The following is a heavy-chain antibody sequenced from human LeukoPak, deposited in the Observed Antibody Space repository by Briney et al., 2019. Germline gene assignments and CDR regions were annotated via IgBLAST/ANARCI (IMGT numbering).Heavy chain of an antibody. CDR3: ARDGYIYDSSGYYSLDY. J-gene: IGHJ4*02. Sequence: PSETLSLTCTVSGGSISSYYWSWIRQPAGKGLEWIGRIYTSGSTNYNPSLKSRVTMSVDTSKNQFSLKLSSVTAADTAVYYCARDGYIYDSSGYYSLDYWGQGTLVTVSS. V-gene: IGHV4-4*07. CDR1: GGSISSYY. D-gene: IGHD3-22*01. CDR2: IYTSGST.